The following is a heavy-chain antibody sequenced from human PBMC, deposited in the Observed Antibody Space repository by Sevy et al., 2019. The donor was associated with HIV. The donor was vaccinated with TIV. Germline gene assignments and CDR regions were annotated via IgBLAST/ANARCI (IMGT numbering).Heavy chain of an antibody. Sequence: GGSLRLSCAASGFTFSSYSVNWVRQAPGKGLEWISYITSSGSTIYYADSVQGRFTISRDNAKNSLFLQMNSLRAEDTAVYYCARATYYYDSSGPYYFDYWGQGTLVTVSS. CDR2: ITSSGSTI. CDR3: ARATYYYDSSGPYYFDY. CDR1: GFTFSSYS. J-gene: IGHJ4*02. D-gene: IGHD3-22*01. V-gene: IGHV3-48*04.